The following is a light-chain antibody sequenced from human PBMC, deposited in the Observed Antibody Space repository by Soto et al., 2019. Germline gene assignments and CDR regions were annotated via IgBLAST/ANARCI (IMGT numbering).Light chain of an antibody. CDR2: GAS. CDR1: QSVGSSY. Sequence: ESVLMPFLAALSVSPGERVTLSCRASQSVGSSYLAWYQQRPGQAPRLLIFGASYRATGIPDRFSGSGSGTDFTLTISRLEPEDFAGYYCQQYSSSPPEFTFGSGTKVDIK. V-gene: IGKV3-20*01. CDR3: QQYSSSPPEFT. J-gene: IGKJ3*01.